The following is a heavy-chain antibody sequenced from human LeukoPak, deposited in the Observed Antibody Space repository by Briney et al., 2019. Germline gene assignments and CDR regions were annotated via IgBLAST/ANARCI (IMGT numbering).Heavy chain of an antibody. CDR1: GFTFSDYY. D-gene: IGHD3-10*01. CDR3: ARSPGITMVRGVMGWFDP. J-gene: IGHJ5*02. CDR2: ISSGGSPI. Sequence: GGSLRLSCAASGFTFSDYYMSWIRQAPGKGLEWVSYISSGGSPIYYADSVKGRFTISRDNAKNSLYLQMNSLRAEDTAVYYCARSPGITMVRGVMGWFDPWGQGTLVTVSS. V-gene: IGHV3-11*04.